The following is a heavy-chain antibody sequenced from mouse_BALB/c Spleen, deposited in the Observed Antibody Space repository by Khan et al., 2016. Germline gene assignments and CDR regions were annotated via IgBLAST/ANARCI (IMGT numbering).Heavy chain of an antibody. Sequence: QVRLQQSGAELVRPGSSVKISCKASGYAFSSYWMNWVKQRPGQGLEWIGQIYPGDGDTNYNGKLKGKATLTADKSSSTAYMQLSSLTSEDSAVYFCARGVGNSVGFAYWGQGTLVTVSA. V-gene: IGHV1-80*01. CDR3: ARGVGNSVGFAY. J-gene: IGHJ3*01. CDR1: GYAFSSYW. D-gene: IGHD2-1*01. CDR2: IYPGDGDT.